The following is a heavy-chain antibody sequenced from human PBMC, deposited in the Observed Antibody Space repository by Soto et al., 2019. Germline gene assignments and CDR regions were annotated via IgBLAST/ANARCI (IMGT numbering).Heavy chain of an antibody. Sequence: QIQLLQSGAEVKKPGASVKVTCKASGYTFRNFGISWVRQAAGQGLEGMGWISAYNANANYAQKFQGRPTMTADRSTSTAYMELRSLRSDDTAVYDCAREKSYFDYWGQGTLVTVSS. CDR2: ISAYNANA. CDR3: AREKSYFDY. J-gene: IGHJ4*02. V-gene: IGHV1-18*01. CDR1: GYTFRNFG.